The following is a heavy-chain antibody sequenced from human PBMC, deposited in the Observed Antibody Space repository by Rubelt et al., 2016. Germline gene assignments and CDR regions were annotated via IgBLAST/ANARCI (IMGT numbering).Heavy chain of an antibody. D-gene: IGHD2-2*02. CDR2: IYSGGST. V-gene: IGHV3-66*01. CDR1: GFTVSSNY. J-gene: IGHJ6*02. CDR3: ASPPIVVVLAAITDYYYGMDV. Sequence: VQLVESGGGLVQPGGSLRLSCAASGFTVSSNYMSWVRQAPGKGLEWVSVIYSGGSTYYADSVKGRFTISRDNSKNTLYLQMNSLRAEDTAVYYCASPPIVVVLAAITDYYYGMDVWGQGTTVTVSS.